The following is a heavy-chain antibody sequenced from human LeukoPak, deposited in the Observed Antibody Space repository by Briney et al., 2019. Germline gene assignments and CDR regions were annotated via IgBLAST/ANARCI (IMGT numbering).Heavy chain of an antibody. CDR3: AKVLIPEDYYDSSGYWVFDY. D-gene: IGHD3-22*01. CDR1: GFTVRSNY. Sequence: PTGGSLRLSCAASGFTVRSNYMSWVRQAPGKGLEWVSAISGSGGSTYYADSVKGRFTISRDNSKNTLYLQMNSLRAEDTAVYYCAKVLIPEDYYDSSGYWVFDYWGQGTLVTVSS. J-gene: IGHJ4*02. V-gene: IGHV3-23*01. CDR2: ISGSGGST.